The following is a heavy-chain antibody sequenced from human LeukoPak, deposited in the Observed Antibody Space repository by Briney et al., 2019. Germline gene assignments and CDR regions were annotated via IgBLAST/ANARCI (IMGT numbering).Heavy chain of an antibody. CDR1: GYSISSHCY. CDR3: ARAPRDSNGYYMRSFDS. J-gene: IGHJ4*02. Sequence: PSETLSLTCSVSGYSISSHCYWAWIRQPPGQGLEWIGGIYHSGYTYYYPSLKSRVTLSVDTSKNQFSLRLSSVTAADTAVYYCARAPRDSNGYYMRSFDSWGQGTLVIVSS. D-gene: IGHD3-22*01. CDR2: IYHSGYT. V-gene: IGHV4-38-2*02.